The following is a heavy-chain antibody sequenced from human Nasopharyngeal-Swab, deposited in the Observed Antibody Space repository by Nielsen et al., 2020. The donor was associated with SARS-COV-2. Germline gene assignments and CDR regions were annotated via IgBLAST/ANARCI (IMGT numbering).Heavy chain of an antibody. D-gene: IGHD3-3*01. J-gene: IGHJ6*03. CDR2: IIPIFGTA. Sequence: SVKVSCKASGGTFSSYAISWVRQDPGQGLEWMGGIIPIFGTANYAQKFQGRVTITADNSTSTAYMELSSLRSEDTAVYYCARVRYDFWSGYHDYYYYYMDVWGKGTTVTVSS. V-gene: IGHV1-69*06. CDR3: ARVRYDFWSGYHDYYYYYMDV. CDR1: GGTFSSYA.